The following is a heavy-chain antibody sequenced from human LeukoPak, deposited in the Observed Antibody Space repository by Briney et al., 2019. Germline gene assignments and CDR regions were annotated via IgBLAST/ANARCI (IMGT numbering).Heavy chain of an antibody. CDR2: ISYDGSNK. V-gene: IGHV3-30-3*01. D-gene: IGHD3-10*01. Sequence: GGSLRLSCAASGFTFSSYAMHWVRQAPGKGLEWVAVISYDGSNKYYADSVKGRFTISRDNSKNTLYLQMNSLRAEDTAVYYCAREGHVGGYYGSGSYYFDYWGQGTLVTVSS. CDR1: GFTFSSYA. J-gene: IGHJ4*02. CDR3: AREGHVGGYYGSGSYYFDY.